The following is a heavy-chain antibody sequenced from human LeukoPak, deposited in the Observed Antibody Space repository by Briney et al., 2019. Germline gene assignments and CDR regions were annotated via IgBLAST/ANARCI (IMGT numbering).Heavy chain of an antibody. D-gene: IGHD1-14*01. Sequence: PGGSLRLSCAASGFTFSNAWMSWVRQAPGKGLEWVGRIKSKTDGGTTDYAAPVKGRFTISRDGSKNTLYLQMNSLKTEDTAVYYCARVGPWVNPDYYYYYMDVWGKGTTVTVSS. CDR1: GFTFSNAW. V-gene: IGHV3-15*01. CDR2: IKSKTDGGTT. CDR3: ARVGPWVNPDYYYYYMDV. J-gene: IGHJ6*03.